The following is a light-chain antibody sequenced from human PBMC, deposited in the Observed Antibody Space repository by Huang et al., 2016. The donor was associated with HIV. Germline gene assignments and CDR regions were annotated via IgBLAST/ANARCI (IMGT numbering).Light chain of an antibody. J-gene: IGKJ1*01. CDR2: AAS. Sequence: DIQMTQSPSSLSASVGNRVTITCRASQGISKYLAWYQQKPGKAAKLLIYAASTLQSGVQSRFSGSGSGTDFTLTISSLQPEDVATYYCQNYNSAPTWTFGQGTKVEIK. CDR1: QGISKY. V-gene: IGKV1-27*01. CDR3: QNYNSAPTWT.